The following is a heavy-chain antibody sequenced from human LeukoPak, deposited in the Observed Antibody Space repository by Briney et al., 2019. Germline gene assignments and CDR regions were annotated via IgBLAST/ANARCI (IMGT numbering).Heavy chain of an antibody. CDR3: TRESSSSPAS. CDR2: IYYSGST. J-gene: IGHJ4*02. CDR1: GGSISSSSYY. D-gene: IGHD6-6*01. V-gene: IGHV4-39*01. Sequence: SETLSLTCTVSGGSISSSSYYWGWVRQPPGKGLEWIGSIYYSGSTSYKPSLKSRLTISLDTSKNQFSLKVSSMTAADTAIYYCTRESSSSPASWGQGTLVTVSS.